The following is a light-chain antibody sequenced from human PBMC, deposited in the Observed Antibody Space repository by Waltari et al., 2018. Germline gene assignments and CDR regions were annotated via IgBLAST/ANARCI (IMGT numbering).Light chain of an antibody. J-gene: IGKJ3*01. CDR2: KVS. Sequence: DVVMTQSPLSLPVTLGQPASISCRSSQSLVHSDGNTYLNWFQQRPGQSPRRLFYKVSKRDSGVPDRFSGSGSGTDFTLKISRVEAEDVGVYYCMQGTNWPPNTFGPGTKVDIK. V-gene: IGKV2-30*02. CDR1: QSLVHSDGNTY. CDR3: MQGTNWPPNT.